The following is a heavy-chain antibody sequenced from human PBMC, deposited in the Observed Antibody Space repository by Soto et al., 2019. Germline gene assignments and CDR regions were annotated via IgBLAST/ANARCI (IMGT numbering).Heavy chain of an antibody. Sequence: PGGSLRRSFTTSGFTFGDYAMSWFRQAPGKGLEWVGFIRSKVYGGATENAASAKGRFTISRDDSKSIAYLQMNSLQTEDTAVYYCSRCDFWSGYFDYWGQGTLVTVSS. CDR2: IRSKVYGGAT. V-gene: IGHV3-49*03. CDR1: GFTFGDYA. D-gene: IGHD3-3*01. J-gene: IGHJ4*02. CDR3: SRCDFWSGYFDY.